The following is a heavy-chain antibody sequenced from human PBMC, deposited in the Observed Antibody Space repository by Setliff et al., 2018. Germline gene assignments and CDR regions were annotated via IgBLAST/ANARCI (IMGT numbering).Heavy chain of an antibody. D-gene: IGHD1-1*01. CDR3: VREGYSEYFQD. CDR2: ISYSGIT. CDR1: GASVSSHY. V-gene: IGHV4-59*02. J-gene: IGHJ1*01. Sequence: SETLSLTCNVSGASVSSHYWDWIRQPPGKGLEWIGFISYSGITTYNVSLKSRVSISVDTSKNQLSLTLSSVTAAETAVYYCVREGYSEYFQDWGRGTLVTVSS.